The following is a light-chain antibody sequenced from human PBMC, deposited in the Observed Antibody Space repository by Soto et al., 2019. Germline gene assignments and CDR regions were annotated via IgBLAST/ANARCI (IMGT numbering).Light chain of an antibody. CDR2: GAS. CDR1: QSVRSN. V-gene: IGKV3-15*01. J-gene: IGKJ1*01. Sequence: EIVLTQSPVTLSVSPGERATLSCRASQSVRSNLAWYQQKPGQAPKVLIHGASTRAAAIPARFSGSGSGTDFTLTISSLQSEDFAVYYCQQYYNWPRTFGQGTKV. CDR3: QQYYNWPRT.